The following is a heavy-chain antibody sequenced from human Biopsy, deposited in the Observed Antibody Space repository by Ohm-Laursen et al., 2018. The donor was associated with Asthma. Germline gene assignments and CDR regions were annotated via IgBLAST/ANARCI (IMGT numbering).Heavy chain of an antibody. CDR1: GFPISNYG. CDR2: ISFDGSNK. CDR3: AKDVFPGWELRRGPDY. V-gene: IGHV3-30*18. Sequence: SLRLSCSASGFPISNYGMHWVRQAPGKGLDWVAVISFDGSNKNYTDSVKGRFTISRDNSRNTLHLQMNSLRAEDTAVYYCAKDVFPGWELRRGPDYWGQGTLVTVSP. D-gene: IGHD1-26*01. J-gene: IGHJ4*02.